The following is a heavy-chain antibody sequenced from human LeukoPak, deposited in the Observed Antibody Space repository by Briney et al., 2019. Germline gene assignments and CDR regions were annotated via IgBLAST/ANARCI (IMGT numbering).Heavy chain of an antibody. D-gene: IGHD3-22*01. CDR3: ARRSYYYDSSGYSVGYFDY. J-gene: IGHJ4*02. V-gene: IGHV1-69*05. Sequence: SVKVSCKASGGTFSSYAISWVRQAPGQGLEWMGGIIPIFGTANYAQKFQGRVTITTDESTSTAYMELSSLRSEDTAVYYCARRSYYYDSSGYSVGYFDYWGQGTLVTVSS. CDR2: IIPIFGTA. CDR1: GGTFSSYA.